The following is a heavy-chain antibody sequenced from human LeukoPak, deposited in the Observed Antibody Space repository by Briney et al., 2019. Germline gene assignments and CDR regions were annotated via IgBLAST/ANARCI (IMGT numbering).Heavy chain of an antibody. CDR2: IWYDGSNK. J-gene: IGHJ1*01. V-gene: IGHV3-33*01. D-gene: IGHD1-26*01. CDR3: ARGSSARFIGPEH. Sequence: GRSLRLSCAASGFTFSNYGMHWVRQAPGKGLEWVALIWYDGSNKYYTDSVKGRLTIPRDNSKDTLFLQMNSLRVEDTAVYFCARGSSARFIGPEHWGHGTLVTVSS. CDR1: GFTFSNYG.